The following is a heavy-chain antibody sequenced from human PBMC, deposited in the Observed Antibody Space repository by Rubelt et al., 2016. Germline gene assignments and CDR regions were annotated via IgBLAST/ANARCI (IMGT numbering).Heavy chain of an antibody. CDR1: GGSISSSSYY. J-gene: IGHJ4*02. Sequence: QLQLQESGPGLVKPSETLSLTCTVSGGSISSSSYYWGWIRQPPGKGLEWIGSIYYSRSTYNNTSLKSRVTISAATSTKQISRKLNSGTAAETAVYYCARFRFCSGGSCETDNWGQGTLVTVSS. V-gene: IGHV4-39*01. D-gene: IGHD2-15*01. CDR3: ARFRFCSGGSCETDN. CDR2: IYYSRST.